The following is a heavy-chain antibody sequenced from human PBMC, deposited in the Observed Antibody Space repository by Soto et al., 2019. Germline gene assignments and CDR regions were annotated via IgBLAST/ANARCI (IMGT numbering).Heavy chain of an antibody. D-gene: IGHD1-26*01. CDR1: GFPFSSYT. CDR3: VRTIVGATKGGWFDP. V-gene: IGHV3-23*01. Sequence: EVQLSESGGGLIQPGGSLRLSCAASGFPFSSYTMSWVRQAPGKGLEWVSSFSGRDATTYYADSVKGRFTISRDNYKNTLYLQMNSLRAEDTALYFCVRTIVGATKGGWFDPWGQGALVTVSS. J-gene: IGHJ5*02. CDR2: FSGRDATT.